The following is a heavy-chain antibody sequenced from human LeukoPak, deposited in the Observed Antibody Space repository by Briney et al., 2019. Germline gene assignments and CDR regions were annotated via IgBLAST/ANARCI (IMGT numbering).Heavy chain of an antibody. CDR1: GFTFSSYG. Sequence: GGSLRLSCAASGFTFSSYGMHWVRQAPGKGLEWVAGISYDGSSKTYADSLKGRFTIPRDKSENTLYLQMNSLGAEDTAVYYCAKEAGLAVAGPSETFDYWGQGTLVTVSS. CDR3: AKEAGLAVAGPSETFDY. D-gene: IGHD6-19*01. J-gene: IGHJ4*02. V-gene: IGHV3-30*18. CDR2: ISYDGSSK.